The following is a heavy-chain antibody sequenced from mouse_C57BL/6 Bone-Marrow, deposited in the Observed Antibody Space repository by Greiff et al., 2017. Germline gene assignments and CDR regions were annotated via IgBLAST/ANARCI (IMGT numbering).Heavy chain of an antibody. J-gene: IGHJ2*01. V-gene: IGHV5-17*01. CDR3: ARRKGLDY. Sequence: EVKLMESGGGLVKPGGSLKLSCAASGFTFSDYGMHWVRQAPEQGLEWVAYISSGSSTIYYADPVKGRFTISRDNAKNTLFLQMTSLRSEDTAMYYCARRKGLDYWGQGTTLTVSS. CDR1: GFTFSDYG. CDR2: ISSGSSTI. D-gene: IGHD3-3*01.